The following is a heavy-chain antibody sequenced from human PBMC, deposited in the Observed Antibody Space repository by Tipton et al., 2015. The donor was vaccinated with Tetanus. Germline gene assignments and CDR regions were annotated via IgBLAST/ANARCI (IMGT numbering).Heavy chain of an antibody. D-gene: IGHD3-16*02. CDR2: IYQTDST. J-gene: IGHJ4*02. CDR3: ARAHYDIVWGSYRPSSAGYFFDY. CDR1: GALITTGGYS. Sequence: GLVKPSQTLSLTCNVSGALITTGGYSWGWIRQPPGQGLEWLGYIYQTDSTNYNPSLRSRVTISVDTSKKHFSLKLSSVTSADTAVYYCARAHYDIVWGSYRPSSAGYFFDYWGQGTLVIVSS. V-gene: IGHV4-61*08.